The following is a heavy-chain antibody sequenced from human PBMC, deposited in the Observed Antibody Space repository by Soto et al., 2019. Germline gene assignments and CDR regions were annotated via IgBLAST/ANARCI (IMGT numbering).Heavy chain of an antibody. Sequence: QVQLQESGPGLVRPSETLSLTCTVSGGSVSSGSYYWTWIRQPPGKGLEWIGYIYHSGSTNYNPSLKSRVTISVDKSKSQLSLNLRSVTAADSAVYFCARYSDYDAALSWFDPWGQGILVTVSS. V-gene: IGHV4-61*01. D-gene: IGHD4-17*01. CDR2: IYHSGST. CDR1: GGSVSSGSYY. J-gene: IGHJ5*02. CDR3: ARYSDYDAALSWFDP.